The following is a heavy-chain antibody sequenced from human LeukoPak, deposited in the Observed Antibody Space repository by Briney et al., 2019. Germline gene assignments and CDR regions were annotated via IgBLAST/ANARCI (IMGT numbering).Heavy chain of an antibody. CDR1: GFTFDDYA. CDR2: ISWNSGSI. D-gene: IGHD3-22*01. Sequence: GRSLRLSCAASGFTFDDYAMHWVRQGPGKGLEWVSGISWNSGSIGYADSVKGRFTISRDNAKNSLYLQMNSLRAEDTAVYYCARAGYYYDSSLPDYWGQGTLVTVSS. CDR3: ARAGYYYDSSLPDY. J-gene: IGHJ4*02. V-gene: IGHV3-9*01.